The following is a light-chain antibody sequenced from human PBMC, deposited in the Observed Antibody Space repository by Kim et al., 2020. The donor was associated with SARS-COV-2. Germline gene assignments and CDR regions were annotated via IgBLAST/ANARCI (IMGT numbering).Light chain of an antibody. Sequence: QRVTVSCTEGRFNIGGRFDVHWYQHLPGAVPKLLIYNNNNRPSGVPERFSGSKSGTSASLAITGLQAEDEAVYYCQSYDSSLSASVFGGGTQLTVL. CDR1: RFNIGGRFD. J-gene: IGLJ7*01. V-gene: IGLV1-40*01. CDR3: QSYDSSLSASV. CDR2: NNN.